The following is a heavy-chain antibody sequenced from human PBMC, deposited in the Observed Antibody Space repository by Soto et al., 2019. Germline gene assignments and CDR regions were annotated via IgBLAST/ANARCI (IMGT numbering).Heavy chain of an antibody. CDR1: GVSFSGYY. D-gene: IGHD6-19*01. V-gene: IGHV4-34*01. CDR2: INHSGST. CDR3: ARDGIAVAGTRWFDP. J-gene: IGHJ5*02. Sequence: SETLSLTCAVYGVSFSGYYWSWIRQPPGKGLEWIGEINHSGSTNYNPSLKSRVTISVDTSKNQFSLKLSSVTAADTAVYYCARDGIAVAGTRWFDPWGQGTLVTVSS.